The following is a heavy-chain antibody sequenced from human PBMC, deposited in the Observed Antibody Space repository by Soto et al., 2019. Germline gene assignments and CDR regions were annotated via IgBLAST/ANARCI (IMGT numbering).Heavy chain of an antibody. J-gene: IGHJ6*02. V-gene: IGHV3-11*01. D-gene: IGHD2-21*02. Sequence: QVQLVESGGGLVKPGGSLRLSCAASGFTFSDYYMSWIRQAPGKGLEWVSYISSSGSTIYYADSVKGRFTISRDNAKNALYLQMNSLRAEDTAVYYCAGDRDGGNSVIYYYYYGMDVWGQGTTVTVSS. CDR3: AGDRDGGNSVIYYYYYGMDV. CDR1: GFTFSDYY. CDR2: ISSSGSTI.